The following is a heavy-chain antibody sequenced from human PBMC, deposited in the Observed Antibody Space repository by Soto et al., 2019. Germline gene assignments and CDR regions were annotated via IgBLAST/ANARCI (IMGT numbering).Heavy chain of an antibody. CDR2: IYYSGST. J-gene: IGHJ4*02. Sequence: QVQLQESGPGLVKPSQTLSLTCTVSGGSISSGGYYWSWIRQHPGKGLEWIGYIYYSGSTYYNPSLKSRVTISVDPSKNQFSLKLSSVTAADTAVYYCAREGSGRGESYFDYWGQGTLVTVSS. D-gene: IGHD1-26*01. V-gene: IGHV4-31*03. CDR1: GGSISSGGYY. CDR3: AREGSGRGESYFDY.